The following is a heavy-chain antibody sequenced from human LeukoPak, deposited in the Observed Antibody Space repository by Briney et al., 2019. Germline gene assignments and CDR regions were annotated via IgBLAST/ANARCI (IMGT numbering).Heavy chain of an antibody. Sequence: PETLSLTCTVSGGSISSYYWSWIRQPPGKGLEWIGYIYYSGSTNYNPSLKSRVTISVDTSKNQFSLKLSSVTAADTAVYYCARSGVYYYGSGPLNRPYDYWGQGTLVTVSS. CDR3: ARSGVYYYGSGPLNRPYDY. V-gene: IGHV4-59*01. D-gene: IGHD3-10*01. CDR2: IYYSGST. J-gene: IGHJ4*02. CDR1: GGSISSYY.